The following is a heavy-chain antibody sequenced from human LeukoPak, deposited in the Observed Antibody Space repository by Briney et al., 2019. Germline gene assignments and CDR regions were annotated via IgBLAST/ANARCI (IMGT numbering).Heavy chain of an antibody. Sequence: GGSLRLSCAASGFTFSSYAMSWVRQAPGKGLEWVSAISGSGGSTYYADSVKGRFTISRDNSKNTLYLQMNSLRAEDTAVYYCAKDHWIQLWSYYFDYWGQGTLVTVSS. CDR1: GFTFSSYA. CDR2: ISGSGGST. J-gene: IGHJ4*02. D-gene: IGHD5-18*01. CDR3: AKDHWIQLWSYYFDY. V-gene: IGHV3-23*01.